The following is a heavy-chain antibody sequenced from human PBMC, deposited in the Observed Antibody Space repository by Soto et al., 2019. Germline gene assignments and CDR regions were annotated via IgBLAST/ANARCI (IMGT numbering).Heavy chain of an antibody. CDR1: GFTFSTFG. CDR3: AKDLLDYVFDL. Sequence: QVQLVESGGGVVQPGRSLRLSCAASGFTFSTFGMHWVHQAPGKGLEWVAVISYDGSDKFYADSVKGRFTISRDNTRNTLFLQMNSLRAEDTAVYYCAKDLLDYVFDLWGQGTLVTVSS. D-gene: IGHD4-17*01. CDR2: ISYDGSDK. V-gene: IGHV3-30*18. J-gene: IGHJ4*02.